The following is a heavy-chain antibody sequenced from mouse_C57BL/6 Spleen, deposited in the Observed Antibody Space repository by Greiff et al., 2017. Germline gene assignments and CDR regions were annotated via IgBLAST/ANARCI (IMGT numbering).Heavy chain of an antibody. Sequence: EVQGVESGGGLVKPGGSLKLSCAASGFTFSSYAMSWVRQTPEKRLEWVATISDGGSYTYYPDNVKGRFTISRDNAKNNLYLQMSHLKSEDTAMYYCARGGGLPYYFDYWGQGTTLTVSS. V-gene: IGHV5-4*01. CDR1: GFTFSSYA. J-gene: IGHJ2*01. CDR3: ARGGGLPYYFDY. CDR2: ISDGGSYT. D-gene: IGHD2-10*01.